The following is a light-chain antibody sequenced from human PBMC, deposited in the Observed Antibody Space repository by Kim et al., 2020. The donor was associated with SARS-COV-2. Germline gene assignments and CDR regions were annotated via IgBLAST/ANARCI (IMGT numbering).Light chain of an antibody. CDR1: QGIVNN. V-gene: IGKV1-16*01. CDR2: AAS. CDR3: QQYAGYPRT. J-gene: IGKJ1*01. Sequence: ASLGDRVIINCRGSQGIVNNVAWFQQEPGKAPKSLGYAASSLESGVPSRFSGSGSGTDFILTISSLQPEDYATYYCQQYAGYPRTFGQGTKVDIK.